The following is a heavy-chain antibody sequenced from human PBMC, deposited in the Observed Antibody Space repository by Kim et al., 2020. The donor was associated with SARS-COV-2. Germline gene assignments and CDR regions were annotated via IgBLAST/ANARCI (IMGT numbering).Heavy chain of an antibody. CDR3: ARAVGGFSSSWFDY. J-gene: IGHJ4*02. Sequence: GGSLRLSCAASGFTFSNFAMNWVRQAPGKGLECVAVISYDGSNKYYADSVRGRFTISRDNSKNTLYLQMNSLRAEDTAVYYCARAVGGFSSSWFDYWGQGTLVTVSS. CDR2: ISYDGSNK. CDR1: GFTFSNFA. D-gene: IGHD6-13*01. V-gene: IGHV3-30-3*01.